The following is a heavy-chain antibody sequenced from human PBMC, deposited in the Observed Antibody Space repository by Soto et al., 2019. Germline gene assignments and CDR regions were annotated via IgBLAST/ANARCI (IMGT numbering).Heavy chain of an antibody. V-gene: IGHV3-21*01. CDR1: GFTFSSYS. Sequence: PGGSLRLSCAASGFTFSSYSMNWVRQAPGKGLEWVSSISSSSSYIYYADSVKGRFTISRDNAKNSLYLQMNSLRAEDTAVYYCARDRDEQWLVLFSYWGQGTLVTVSS. CDR3: ARDRDEQWLVLFSY. D-gene: IGHD6-19*01. CDR2: ISSSSSYI. J-gene: IGHJ4*02.